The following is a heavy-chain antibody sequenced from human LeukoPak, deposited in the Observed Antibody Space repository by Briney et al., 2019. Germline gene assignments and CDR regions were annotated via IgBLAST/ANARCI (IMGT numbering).Heavy chain of an antibody. J-gene: IGHJ4*02. Sequence: GGSLRLSCAASGFTFSSYAMSWVRQAPGKGLEWVSAISGSGGSTYYADSVKGRFTTSRDNSKNTLYLQMNSLRAEDTAIYYCVRDTGGSGSYPDYWGQGTLVTVSS. D-gene: IGHD1-26*01. CDR3: VRDTGGSGSYPDY. CDR2: ISGSGGST. CDR1: GFTFSSYA. V-gene: IGHV3-23*01.